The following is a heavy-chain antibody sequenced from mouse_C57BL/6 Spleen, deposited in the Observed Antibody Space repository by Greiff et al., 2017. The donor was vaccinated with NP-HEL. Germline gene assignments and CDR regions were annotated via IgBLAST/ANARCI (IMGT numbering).Heavy chain of an antibody. D-gene: IGHD4-1*01. CDR1: GYAFSSYW. Sequence: VQLQQSGAELVKPGASVKIFCKASGYAFSSYWMNWVKQRPGKGLEWIGQIYPGDGDTNYNGKFKGKATLTADKSSSTAYMQLSSLTSEDSAVYFCARGGLGAYFDYWGQGTTLTVSS. J-gene: IGHJ2*01. V-gene: IGHV1-80*01. CDR3: ARGGLGAYFDY. CDR2: IYPGDGDT.